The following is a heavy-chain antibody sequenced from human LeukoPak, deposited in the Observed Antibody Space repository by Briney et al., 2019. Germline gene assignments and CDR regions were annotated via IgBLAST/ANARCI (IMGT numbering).Heavy chain of an antibody. CDR1: GYTFTGYY. V-gene: IGHV1-2*02. J-gene: IGHJ4*02. Sequence: GASVKVPCKASGYTFTGYYMHWVRQAPGQGLEWMGWINPNSGGTNYAQKFQGRVTMTRDTSISTAYMELSRLRSDDTAVYYCARSSRRFLEWSHVFGYWGQGTLVTVSS. D-gene: IGHD3-3*01. CDR3: ARSSRRFLEWSHVFGY. CDR2: INPNSGGT.